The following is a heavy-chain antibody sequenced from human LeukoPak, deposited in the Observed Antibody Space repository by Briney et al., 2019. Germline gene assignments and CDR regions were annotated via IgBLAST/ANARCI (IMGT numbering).Heavy chain of an antibody. V-gene: IGHV3-74*01. CDR3: ASSLGPLTEY. J-gene: IGHJ4*01. CDR1: GFNFASNW. CDR2: INSGGSGT. D-gene: IGHD7-27*01. Sequence: GGSLRLSCVASGFNFASNWMHWVRRTPGKGLMWVSRINSGGSGTSYADSVEGRFTISRDNAKNTLYLQMNNLRAEDTAMYYCASSLGPLTEYWGQGTLVTVSS.